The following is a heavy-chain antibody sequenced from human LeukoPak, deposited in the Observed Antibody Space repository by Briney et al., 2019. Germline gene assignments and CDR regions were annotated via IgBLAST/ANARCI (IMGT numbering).Heavy chain of an antibody. Sequence: PSETLSLTCTVSGGSISSSSYYWSWIRQPPGKGLEWIGEINHSGSTNYNPSLKSRVTISVDTSKNQFSLKLSSVTAADTAVYYCARGIFGVVIRTYYFDYWGQGTLVTVSS. CDR2: INHSGST. CDR1: GGSISSSSYY. CDR3: ARGIFGVVIRTYYFDY. D-gene: IGHD3-3*01. J-gene: IGHJ4*02. V-gene: IGHV4-39*07.